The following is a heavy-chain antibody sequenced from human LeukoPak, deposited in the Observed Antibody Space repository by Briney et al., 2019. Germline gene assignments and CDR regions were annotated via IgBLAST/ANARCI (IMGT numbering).Heavy chain of an antibody. J-gene: IGHJ4*02. CDR1: GYTFTGYY. CDR2: INPNSGGT. D-gene: IGHD5-18*01. Sequence: VASVKVSCTASGYTFTGYYMHWVRQAPGQGLEWMGWINPNSGGTNYAQKFQGRVTMTRDTSISTAYMELRRLRSDDTAVYYCARDLVDTAMVIDYWGQGTLVTVSS. CDR3: ARDLVDTAMVIDY. V-gene: IGHV1-2*02.